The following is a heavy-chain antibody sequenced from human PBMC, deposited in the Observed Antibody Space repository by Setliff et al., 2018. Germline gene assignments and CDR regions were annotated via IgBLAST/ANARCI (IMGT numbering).Heavy chain of an antibody. CDR3: ASYRQDVNY. J-gene: IGHJ4*02. CDR1: GGSISSGSYY. Sequence: SETLSLTCTVSGGSISSGSYYWSWIRQPAGKGLEWIGHIYTSGSTNYNPSPKSRVTISVDTSKNQFSLELSSVTAADTAVYYCASYRQDVNYWGQGTLVTVSS. CDR2: IYTSGST. D-gene: IGHD4-4*01. V-gene: IGHV4-61*09.